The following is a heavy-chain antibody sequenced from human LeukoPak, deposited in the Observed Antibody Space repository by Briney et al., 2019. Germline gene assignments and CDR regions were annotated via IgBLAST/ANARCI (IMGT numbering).Heavy chain of an antibody. V-gene: IGHV3-30*02. CDR1: GFTFSSYG. J-gene: IGHJ3*02. Sequence: GGSLRLSCAASGFTFSSYGMHWVRQAPGKGLEWVAFIRYDGSNKYYADSVKGRFTISRDNSKNTLYLQMTSLRAEDTAVYYCVKDLSMYYYVRNAFDMWGQGTMVTVSS. D-gene: IGHD3-10*02. CDR3: VKDLSMYYYVRNAFDM. CDR2: IRYDGSNK.